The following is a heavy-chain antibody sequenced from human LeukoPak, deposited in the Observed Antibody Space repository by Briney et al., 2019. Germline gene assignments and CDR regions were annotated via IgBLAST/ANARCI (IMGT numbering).Heavy chain of an antibody. Sequence: GESLKISCKGSGYSFTSYWIGWVRHMPGKGLEWMGMIYPGDSDTRYSPSFQGQVTISADKSISTAYLQWSSLKASDTAMYYCARHYLSGEWFGESPFDYWGQGTLVTVSS. V-gene: IGHV5-51*01. D-gene: IGHD3-10*01. CDR2: IYPGDSDT. CDR1: GYSFTSYW. J-gene: IGHJ4*02. CDR3: ARHYLSGEWFGESPFDY.